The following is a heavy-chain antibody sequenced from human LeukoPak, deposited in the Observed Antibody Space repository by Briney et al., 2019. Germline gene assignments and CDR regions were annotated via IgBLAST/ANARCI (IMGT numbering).Heavy chain of an antibody. D-gene: IGHD3-10*01. CDR3: ATGHVLLWFGESKSSPFDY. V-gene: IGHV3-9*01. CDR1: GFTFDDYA. Sequence: PGRSLRLSCAASGFTFDDYAMHWVRQAPGKGLEWVSGISWNSGSIGYADSVKGRFTISRDNAKNSLYLQMNSLRAEDTALYYCATGHVLLWFGESKSSPFDYWGQGTLVTVSS. CDR2: ISWNSGSI. J-gene: IGHJ4*02.